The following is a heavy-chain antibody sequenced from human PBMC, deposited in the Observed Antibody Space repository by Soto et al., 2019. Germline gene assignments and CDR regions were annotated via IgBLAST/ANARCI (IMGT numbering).Heavy chain of an antibody. D-gene: IGHD1-26*01. Sequence: GGSLRLSCAASGFTFSSYGMHWVRQAPGKGLEWVAVIWYDGSNKYYADSVKGRFTISRDNSKNTLYLQMNSLRAEDTAVYYCAREGGDYYYYSYRDVWGKGTRVTVPS. J-gene: IGHJ6*03. CDR2: IWYDGSNK. CDR3: AREGGDYYYYSYRDV. CDR1: GFTFSSYG. V-gene: IGHV3-33*01.